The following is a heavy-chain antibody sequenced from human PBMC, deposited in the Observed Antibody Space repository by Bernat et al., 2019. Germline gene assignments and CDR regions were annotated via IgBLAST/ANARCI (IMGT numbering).Heavy chain of an antibody. V-gene: IGHV3-30*18. CDR3: AKGDIRWYSCNY. J-gene: IGHJ4*02. D-gene: IGHD1-26*01. CDR2: ISYDGSNK. Sequence: QAQLVESGGGVVQPGRSLRLSCVATGSTFSNYDIHWVRPAPRKGLEWVAVISYDGSNKYYADSVKGRFTISRDTSKNTLYLQMNSLRAEDTAVYYCAKGDIRWYSCNYWGQGTLVTVSS. CDR1: GSTFSNYD.